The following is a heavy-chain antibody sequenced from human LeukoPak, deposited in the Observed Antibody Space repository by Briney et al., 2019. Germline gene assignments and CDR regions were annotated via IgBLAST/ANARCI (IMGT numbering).Heavy chain of an antibody. CDR2: ITGSGGST. J-gene: IGHJ4*02. V-gene: IGHV3-23*01. CDR3: AKDRLDY. CDR1: GFTFSNYA. Sequence: PGGSLRLSCAASGFTFSNYAMSWVRQVPGKGLEWVSAITGSGGSTYYADSLKGRFTISRDTSKNTLYLQMNSLRAEDTAIYYCAKDRLDYWGQGTLVTVSS.